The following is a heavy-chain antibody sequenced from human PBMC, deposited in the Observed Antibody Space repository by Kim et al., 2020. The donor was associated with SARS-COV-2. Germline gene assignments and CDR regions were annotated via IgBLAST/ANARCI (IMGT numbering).Heavy chain of an antibody. Sequence: GGSLRLSCTASGVNFGDSGMNWVRQTPGKGLEWVSHISADSSYIRYAESVKGRLTVSRENAHSSLYLQMNSLRPEDTSVYYCARDLYWSSYPWGRGILVT. D-gene: IGHD6-13*01. CDR1: GVNFGDSG. CDR3: ARDLYWSSYP. J-gene: IGHJ5*02. V-gene: IGHV3-21*01. CDR2: ISADSSYI.